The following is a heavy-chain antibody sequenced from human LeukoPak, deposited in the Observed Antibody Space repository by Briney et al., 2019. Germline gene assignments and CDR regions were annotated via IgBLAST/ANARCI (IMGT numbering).Heavy chain of an antibody. CDR2: IYYSGST. CDR3: ARERCSSTSCYTEGYYYMDV. Sequence: SETLSLTCTVSGGSISSYYWSWIRQPPGKGLEWIGYIYYSGSTNYNPSLKSRVTISVDTSKNQFSLKLSSVAAADTAVYYCARERCSSTSCYTEGYYYMDVRGKGTTVTVSS. CDR1: GGSISSYY. V-gene: IGHV4-59*01. J-gene: IGHJ6*03. D-gene: IGHD2-2*02.